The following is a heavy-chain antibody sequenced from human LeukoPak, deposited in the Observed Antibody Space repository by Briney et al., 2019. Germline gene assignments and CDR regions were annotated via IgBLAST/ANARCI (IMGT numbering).Heavy chain of an antibody. CDR1: GGTFSSFG. CDR3: ARVYADPDYYFDY. Sequence: ASVEVSCKASGGTFSSFGISWVRQAPGQGLEWMGGIIPIFGTAHYAQKFQGRVTVTADKSTNTAYMELSRLRSEGTAVYYCARVYADPDYYFDYWGRGTLVTVSS. CDR2: IIPIFGTA. V-gene: IGHV1-69*06. D-gene: IGHD2-8*01. J-gene: IGHJ4*02.